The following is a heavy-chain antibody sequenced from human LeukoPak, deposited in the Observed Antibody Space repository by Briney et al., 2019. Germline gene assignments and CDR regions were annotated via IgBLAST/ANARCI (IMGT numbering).Heavy chain of an antibody. CDR1: GGSFSGYY. CDR2: IYYSGST. Sequence: SSETLSLTCAVYGGSFSGYYWSWIRQPPGKGLEWIGYIYYSGSTNYNPSLKSRVTISVDTSKNQFSLKLSSVTAADTAVYYCARDAYGDAFDIWGQGTMVTVSS. D-gene: IGHD3-10*01. J-gene: IGHJ3*02. V-gene: IGHV4-59*01. CDR3: ARDAYGDAFDI.